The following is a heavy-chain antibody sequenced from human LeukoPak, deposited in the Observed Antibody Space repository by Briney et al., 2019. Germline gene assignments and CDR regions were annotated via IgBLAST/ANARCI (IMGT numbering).Heavy chain of an antibody. CDR1: GGSISSYY. V-gene: IGHV4-4*07. D-gene: IGHD3-3*01. CDR2: IYTSGST. CDR3: ARDSWSGLGYYYYYMDV. Sequence: PSETLSLTCTVSGGSISSYYWSWIRQPAGKGLEWIGRIYTSGSTNYNPSLKSRVTMSVDTSKNQFSLKLSSVTAADTAVYYCARDSWSGLGYYYYYMDVWGKGTTVTVSS. J-gene: IGHJ6*03.